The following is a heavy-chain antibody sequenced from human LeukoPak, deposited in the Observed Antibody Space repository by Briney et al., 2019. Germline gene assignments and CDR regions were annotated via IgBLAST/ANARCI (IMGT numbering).Heavy chain of an antibody. CDR1: GFTFSSYA. CDR3: ARVGGLSAFDI. Sequence: GSLRLSCAASGFTFSSYAMSWVRQAPGKGLEWIGYIYYSGSTNYNPSLKSRVTISVDTSKNQFSLKLSSVTAADTAVYYCARVGGLSAFDIWGQGTMVTVSS. CDR2: IYYSGST. D-gene: IGHD3/OR15-3a*01. J-gene: IGHJ3*02. V-gene: IGHV4-59*01.